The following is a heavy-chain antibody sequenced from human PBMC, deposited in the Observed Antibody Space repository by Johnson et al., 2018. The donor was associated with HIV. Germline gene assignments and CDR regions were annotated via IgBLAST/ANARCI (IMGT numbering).Heavy chain of an antibody. J-gene: IGHJ3*02. CDR2: IWYDGSNK. CDR1: GFTFSSYA. CDR3: AKQNRGAFDI. Sequence: VQLVESGGGVVQPGRSLRLSCAASGFTFSSYAMHWVRQAPGKGLEWVAVIWYDGSNKYYADSVKGRFTISRDNSKNTLYLQMKSLRPEDTAVYYCAKQNRGAFDIWGQGTMVTVSS. V-gene: IGHV3-30*18.